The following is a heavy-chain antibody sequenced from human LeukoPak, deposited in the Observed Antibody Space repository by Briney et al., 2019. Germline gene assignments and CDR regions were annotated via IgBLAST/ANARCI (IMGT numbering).Heavy chain of an antibody. D-gene: IGHD6-19*01. J-gene: IGHJ3*02. V-gene: IGHV1-69*02. CDR2: VIPLLGIT. CDR1: GGTFSNYN. Sequence: SVKVSCKASGGTFSNYNINWVRQAPGQGLEWMGRVIPLLGITNYAQSFLDRATLTADKSTSTAYMELSSLTSEDTAVYYCARVQVAVAGTKANAFDIWGQGTMVTVSS. CDR3: ARVQVAVAGTKANAFDI.